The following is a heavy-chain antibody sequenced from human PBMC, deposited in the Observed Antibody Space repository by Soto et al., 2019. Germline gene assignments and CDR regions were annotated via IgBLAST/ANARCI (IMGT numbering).Heavy chain of an antibody. CDR3: ARATLGYCSGGSCYSSDGGWFDP. D-gene: IGHD2-15*01. V-gene: IGHV1-2*04. CDR1: GYTFTGYY. Sequence: QVQLVQSGAEVKKPGASVKVSCKASGYTFTGYYMHWVRQAPGQGLEWMGWINPNSGGTNYAQKFQGWVTMTRDTSISTAYMELSRLRSDDTAVYYCARATLGYCSGGSCYSSDGGWFDPWGQGTLVTVSS. CDR2: INPNSGGT. J-gene: IGHJ5*02.